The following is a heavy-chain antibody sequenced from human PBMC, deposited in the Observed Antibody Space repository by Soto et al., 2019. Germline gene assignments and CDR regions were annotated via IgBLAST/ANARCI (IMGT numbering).Heavy chain of an antibody. J-gene: IGHJ4*02. V-gene: IGHV3-9*01. CDR2: ISWNSGSI. Sequence: EVQLVESGGGLVQPGRSLRLSCAASGFTFDDYAMHWVRQAPGKGLAWVSGISWNSGSIGYADSVQGRFTISRDNAKNYLYLQMNSLRAEDTALYYCAKDRTVFGGVPYFDYWGQGTLVTVSS. CDR3: AKDRTVFGGVPYFDY. CDR1: GFTFDDYA. D-gene: IGHD3-3*01.